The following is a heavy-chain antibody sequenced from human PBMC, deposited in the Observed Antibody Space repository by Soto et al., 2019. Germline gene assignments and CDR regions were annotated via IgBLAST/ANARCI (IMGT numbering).Heavy chain of an antibody. D-gene: IGHD3-22*01. J-gene: IGHJ5*02. Sequence: QVQLVQSGAEVKKPGSSVKVSCKASGGTFSSYAITWVRQAPGQGLEWMGGIIPIFGTANYAQKFQGRVTITADESTSTAYMELSSLRSEDTAVYYCARDRGSSSGYYPYWFDPWGQGTLVTVSS. V-gene: IGHV1-69*12. CDR2: IIPIFGTA. CDR3: ARDRGSSSGYYPYWFDP. CDR1: GGTFSSYA.